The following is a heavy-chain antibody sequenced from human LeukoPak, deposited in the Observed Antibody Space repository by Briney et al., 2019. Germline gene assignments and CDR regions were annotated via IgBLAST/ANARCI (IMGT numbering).Heavy chain of an antibody. CDR3: ARVDPVHAFDY. D-gene: IGHD4-17*01. CDR2: ISYDGSNK. J-gene: IGHJ4*02. V-gene: IGHV3-30*01. CDR1: GGTFSSYA. Sequence: GASVKVSCKASGGTFSSYAMHWVRQAPGKGLEWVAVISYDGSNKYYAGSVKGRFTISRDNSRNTLYLQMNSLRAEDTAVYYCARVDPVHAFDYWGQGTLVTVSS.